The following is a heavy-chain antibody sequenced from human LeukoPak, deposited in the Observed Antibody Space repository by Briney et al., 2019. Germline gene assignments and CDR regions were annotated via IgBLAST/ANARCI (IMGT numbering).Heavy chain of an antibody. CDR1: GFTFSNYW. V-gene: IGHV3-7*01. CDR3: ARDGTAAGLYFDL. Sequence: AGGSLRLSCAVSGFTFSNYWMNWVRQAPGKGLEWVASIGQDGGEKSYVDSVKGRFAISRDNTKNSLYLRMSSLRAEDTAVYYCARDGTAAGLYFDLWGQGTLVTVSS. J-gene: IGHJ4*01. D-gene: IGHD6-13*01. CDR2: IGQDGGEK.